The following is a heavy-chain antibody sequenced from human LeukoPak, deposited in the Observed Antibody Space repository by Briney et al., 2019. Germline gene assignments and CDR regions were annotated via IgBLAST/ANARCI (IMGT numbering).Heavy chain of an antibody. V-gene: IGHV4-59*01. D-gene: IGHD3-22*01. CDR2: IYYSGST. CDR3: ARSGDYYDSSGDDAFDI. J-gene: IGHJ3*02. CDR1: GGSFIGYY. Sequence: PSETLSLTCAVYGGSFIGYYWSWIRQPPGKGLEWIGYIYYSGSTNYNPSLKSRVTISVDTSKNQFSLKLSSVTAADTAVYYCARSGDYYDSSGDDAFDIWGQGTMVTVSS.